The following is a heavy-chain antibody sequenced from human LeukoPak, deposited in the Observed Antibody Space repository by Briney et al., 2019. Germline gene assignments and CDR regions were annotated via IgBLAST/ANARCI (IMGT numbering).Heavy chain of an antibody. V-gene: IGHV3-21*01. Sequence: TGGSLRLSCAASGFTFSTYSMNWVREDPGKGLVWVSAITSSSSNIYYADSVKGRFTISRDNAKNSLYLQMNSLRAEDTAVYYCARSNLNDYWGQGTLVTVSS. CDR3: ARSNLNDY. D-gene: IGHD2/OR15-2a*01. CDR1: GFTFSTYS. CDR2: ITSSSSNI. J-gene: IGHJ4*02.